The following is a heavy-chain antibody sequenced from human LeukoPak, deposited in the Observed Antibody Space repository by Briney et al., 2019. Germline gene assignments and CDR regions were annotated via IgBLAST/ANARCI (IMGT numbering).Heavy chain of an antibody. J-gene: IGHJ5*02. Sequence: TSQTLSLTCTVSGGSISSNSYYCSWVRHHPAKGLEWIGSIYYSGTTYYNPSLKSRLTISLDTSKNQFSLKLTSVTAADTAVYYCATGGFGPFEAWAEGMLVTVSS. CDR1: GGSISSNSYY. CDR3: ATGGFGPFEA. D-gene: IGHD3-10*01. CDR2: IYYSGTT. V-gene: IGHV4-31*03.